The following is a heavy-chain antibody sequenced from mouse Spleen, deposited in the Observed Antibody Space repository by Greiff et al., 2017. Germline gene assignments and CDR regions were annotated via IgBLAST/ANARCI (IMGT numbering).Heavy chain of an antibody. V-gene: IGHV2-2*01. D-gene: IGHD2-4*01. CDR1: GFSLTSYG. Sequence: VQLVESGPGLVQPSQSLSITCTVSGFSLTSYGVHWVRQSPGKGLEWLGVIWSGGSTDYNAAFISRLSISKDNSKSQVFFKMNSLQADDTAIYYCARWDDYDDYYAMDYWGQGTSVTVSS. CDR2: IWSGGST. CDR3: ARWDDYDDYYAMDY. J-gene: IGHJ4*01.